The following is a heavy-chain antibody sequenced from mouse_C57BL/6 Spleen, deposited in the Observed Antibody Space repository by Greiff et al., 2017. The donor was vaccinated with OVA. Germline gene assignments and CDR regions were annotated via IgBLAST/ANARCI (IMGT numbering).Heavy chain of an antibody. V-gene: IGHV1-54*01. J-gene: IGHJ2*01. CDR2: INPGSGGT. D-gene: IGHD4-1*01. CDR1: GYAFTNYL. CDR3: ARSWDSFDY. Sequence: VQVVESGAELVRPGTSVKVSCKASGYAFTNYLIEWVKQRPGQGLEWIGVINPGSGGTNYNEKFKGKATLTADKSSSTAYMQLSSLTSEDSAVYFCARSWDSFDYWGQGTTLTVSS.